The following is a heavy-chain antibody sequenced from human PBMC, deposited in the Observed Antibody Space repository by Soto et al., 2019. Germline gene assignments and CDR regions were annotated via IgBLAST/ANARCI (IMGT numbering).Heavy chain of an antibody. CDR1: GYTFTSYA. CDR2: INAGNGNT. D-gene: IGHD2-15*01. V-gene: IGHV1-3*01. J-gene: IGHJ6*03. CDR3: ASSLGYCSGGSCYARGYYYYYYMDV. Sequence: GASVKVSCKASGYTFTSYAMHWVRQAPGQRLEWMGWINAGNGNTKYSQKFQGRVTITRDTSASTAYMELSSLRSEDTAVYYCASSLGYCSGGSCYARGYYYYYYMDVWGKGTTVTVSS.